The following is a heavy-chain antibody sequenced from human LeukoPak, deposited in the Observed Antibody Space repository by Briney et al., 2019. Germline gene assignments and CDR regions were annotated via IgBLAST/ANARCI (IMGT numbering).Heavy chain of an antibody. CDR2: IYYSGST. D-gene: IGHD6-13*01. CDR3: ARHGSIATGAFTY. CDR1: GGSISRSSYY. J-gene: IGHJ4*02. Sequence: SETLSLTCSVSGGSISRSSYYWGWTRQPPGKGLEWVGSIYYSGSTYYNPSLKSRVTISVDTSRNQFSLKLGSVTAADTAVYYCARHGSIATGAFTYWGQGTLVTVSS. V-gene: IGHV4-39*01.